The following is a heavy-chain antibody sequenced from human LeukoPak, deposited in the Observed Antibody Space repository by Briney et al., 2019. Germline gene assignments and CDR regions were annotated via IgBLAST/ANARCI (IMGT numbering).Heavy chain of an antibody. CDR3: ARDLDSSGLDY. CDR1: GFTFSSYS. J-gene: IGHJ4*02. D-gene: IGHD3-22*01. V-gene: IGHV3-21*01. Sequence: GGSLRLSCAASGFTFSSYSMNWVRQAPGKGLEWVSSIGSSSSYIYYADSVKGRFTISRDNAKNSLYLQMNSLRAEDTAVYYCARDLDSSGLDYWGQGTLVTVSS. CDR2: IGSSSSYI.